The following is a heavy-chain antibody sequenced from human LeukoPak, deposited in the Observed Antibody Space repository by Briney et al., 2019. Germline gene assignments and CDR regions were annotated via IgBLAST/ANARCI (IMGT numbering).Heavy chain of an antibody. V-gene: IGHV4-31*03. CDR3: ARDVLLGSTRYLDY. Sequence: PSETLSLTCSVSGDSINTGYNYWNWVRQRPRKGLEWIGYIYRSGSTYYNPSFESRGTISVDTSKNQFSLRLRSVTAADTAVYCCARDVLLGSTRYLDYWGPGILVTVSS. J-gene: IGHJ4*02. CDR1: GDSINTGYNY. D-gene: IGHD3-16*02. CDR2: IYRSGST.